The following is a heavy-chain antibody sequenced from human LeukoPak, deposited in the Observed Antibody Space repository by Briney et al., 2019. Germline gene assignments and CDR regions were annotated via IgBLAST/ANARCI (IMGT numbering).Heavy chain of an antibody. CDR2: IYYSGSS. D-gene: IGHD3-22*01. CDR1: GFTFSSYA. Sequence: LRLSCAASGFTFSSYAMSWFRQPPGKGLEWIGYIYYSGSSYYIPSLQSRVTMSVDTSKNQFSLKLTSVTAADTAVYYCARLYYDDMYYFDYWGQGTLVTVSS. J-gene: IGHJ4*02. CDR3: ARLYYDDMYYFDY. V-gene: IGHV4-30-4*08.